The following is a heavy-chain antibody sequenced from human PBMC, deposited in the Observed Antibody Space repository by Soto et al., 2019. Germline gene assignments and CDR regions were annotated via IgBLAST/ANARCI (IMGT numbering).Heavy chain of an antibody. CDR2: IYYSGST. V-gene: IGHV4-39*01. CDR1: GGSISSSSYY. J-gene: IGHJ5*02. D-gene: IGHD2-8*01. CDR3: ARPLRDCTNGVCYYWFDP. Sequence: SETLSLTCTVSGGSISSSSYYWGWIRQPPGKGLEWIGSIYYSGSTYYNPSLESRVTISVDTSKSQFSLKLSSVTAADTAVYYCARPLRDCTNGVCYYWFDPWGPGTLVTVSS.